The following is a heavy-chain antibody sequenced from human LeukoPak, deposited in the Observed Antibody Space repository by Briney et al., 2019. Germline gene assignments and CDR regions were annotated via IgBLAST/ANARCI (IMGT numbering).Heavy chain of an antibody. CDR2: INPSGGST. CDR3: ARDMYYYGSGSYLHYYYYMDV. CDR1: GYTFTSYY. Sequence: ASVKVSCKASGYTFTSYYMHWVRQAPGQGLEWVGIINPSGGSTSYAQKFQGRVTMTRDMSTSTVHMELSSLRSEDTAVYYCARDMYYYGSGSYLHYYYYMDVWGKGTTVTVSS. J-gene: IGHJ6*03. V-gene: IGHV1-46*01. D-gene: IGHD3-10*01.